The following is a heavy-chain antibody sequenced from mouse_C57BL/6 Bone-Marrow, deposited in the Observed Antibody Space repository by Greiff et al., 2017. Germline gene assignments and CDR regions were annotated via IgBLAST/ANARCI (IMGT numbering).Heavy chain of an antibody. J-gene: IGHJ2*01. Sequence: QVQLQQPGAELVKPGASVTLSCKASGYTFTSYWMHWVKQRPGQGLEWIGMIHPNSGSTNYNEKFKSKATLTVDKSSSTAYMQLSSLTSEDSAVYYCASYYYGSSGDYWCQGTTLTVSS. CDR1: GYTFTSYW. V-gene: IGHV1-64*01. D-gene: IGHD1-1*01. CDR2: IHPNSGST. CDR3: ASYYYGSSGDY.